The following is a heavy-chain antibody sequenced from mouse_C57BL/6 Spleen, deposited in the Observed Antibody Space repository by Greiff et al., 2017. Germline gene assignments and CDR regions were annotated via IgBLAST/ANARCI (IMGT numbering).Heavy chain of an antibody. CDR3: ARSLDGYYVTFDY. V-gene: IGHV1-82*01. Sequence: VQLQQSGPELVKPGASVKISCKASGYAFSSSWMNWVKQRPGKGLEWIGRIYPGDGDTNYNGKFKGKATLTADESSSTAYMQLSSLTSEDSAVYFCARSLDGYYVTFDYWGQGTTLTVSS. J-gene: IGHJ2*01. CDR1: GYAFSSSW. D-gene: IGHD2-3*01. CDR2: IYPGDGDT.